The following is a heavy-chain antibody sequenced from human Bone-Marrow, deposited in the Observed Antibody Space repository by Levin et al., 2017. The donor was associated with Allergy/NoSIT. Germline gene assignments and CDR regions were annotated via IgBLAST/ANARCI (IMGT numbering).Heavy chain of an antibody. Sequence: GESLKISCAASGFTFGSNAMHLVRQAPGKGLEWVALIAYDGNNKCYAESVKGRFTISGDNSKNTVSLHMDSLRDEDTAVYYCARAVTPREEYSGYDYDAFDIWGQGTMVTVS. D-gene: IGHD5-12*01. CDR3: ARAVTPREEYSGYDYDAFDI. CDR2: IAYDGNNK. V-gene: IGHV3-30-3*01. J-gene: IGHJ3*02. CDR1: GFTFGSNA.